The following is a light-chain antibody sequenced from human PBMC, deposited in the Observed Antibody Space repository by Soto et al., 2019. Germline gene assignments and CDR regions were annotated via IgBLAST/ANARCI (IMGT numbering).Light chain of an antibody. Sequence: EIMMTHSQANLSLSPGERATLSCWASQSVSSNLAWYQQKPGQAPRLLIYGASTRATGIPARFSGIASGTEFTLTIRRLQSADFSVYSCQQYKTWPPWTFGQGTKVDFK. CDR1: QSVSSN. CDR3: QQYKTWPPWT. J-gene: IGKJ1*01. V-gene: IGKV3-15*01. CDR2: GAS.